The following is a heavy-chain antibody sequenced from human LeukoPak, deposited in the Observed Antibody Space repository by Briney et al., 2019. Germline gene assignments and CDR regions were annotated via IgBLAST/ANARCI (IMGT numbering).Heavy chain of an antibody. V-gene: IGHV3-7*01. J-gene: IGHJ5*02. CDR1: GFTFSTYW. D-gene: IGHD6-19*01. CDR2: IKQDGSEK. Sequence: GGSLRLSCAASGFTFSTYWMSWVRQAPGKGLEWVANIKQDGSEKYYVDSVKGRFTISRDNAKNSLYLQMSSLRIEDTAVYYCAREGYSSPVNHWGQGTLVTVSS. CDR3: AREGYSSPVNH.